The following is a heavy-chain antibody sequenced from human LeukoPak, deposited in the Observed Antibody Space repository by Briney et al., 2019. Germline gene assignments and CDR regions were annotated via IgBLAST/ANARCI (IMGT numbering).Heavy chain of an antibody. CDR1: GGSISSYY. V-gene: IGHV4-59*03. D-gene: IGHD2/OR15-2a*01. Sequence: SETLSLTCTVSGGSISSYYWSWIRQPAGKGLEWIGYVYYSGVIHYTPSLKSRATISLDTSKNQFSLRLTSVTAADTAVYYCAGIVIGDAGWFDPWGQGTLVTVSS. J-gene: IGHJ5*02. CDR3: AGIVIGDAGWFDP. CDR2: VYYSGVI.